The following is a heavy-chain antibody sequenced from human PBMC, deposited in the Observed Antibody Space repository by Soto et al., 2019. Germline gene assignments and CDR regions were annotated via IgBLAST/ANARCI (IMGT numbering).Heavy chain of an antibody. CDR3: ARIWEPYSYEEGYFDY. CDR2: IFSNDEK. V-gene: IGHV2-26*01. CDR1: GFSLSNARMG. Sequence: QVTLKESGPVLVKPTKTLTLTCTVSGFSLSNARMGVSWIRQPPGKALEWLAHIFSNDEKSYSTSLKSRLTISKDTSKSQVVLTMTNMDPVDTATYYCARIWEPYSYEEGYFDYWGQGTLVTVSS. D-gene: IGHD5-18*01. J-gene: IGHJ4*02.